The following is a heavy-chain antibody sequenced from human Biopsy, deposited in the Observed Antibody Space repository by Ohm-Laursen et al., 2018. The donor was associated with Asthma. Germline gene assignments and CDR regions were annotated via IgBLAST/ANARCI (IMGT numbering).Heavy chain of an antibody. CDR1: GYTFSSYW. Sequence: GESLRISCKGSGYTFSSYWIGWVRQKPGKGLEWMGIIYPGDLDTRYSPSFEGQVTISVDKSISTAYLQWSSLKASDTAIYYCARRAKGYCSGGSCYFDNWGQGTRVTVSS. J-gene: IGHJ4*02. D-gene: IGHD2-15*01. CDR3: ARRAKGYCSGGSCYFDN. CDR2: IYPGDLDT. V-gene: IGHV5-51*01.